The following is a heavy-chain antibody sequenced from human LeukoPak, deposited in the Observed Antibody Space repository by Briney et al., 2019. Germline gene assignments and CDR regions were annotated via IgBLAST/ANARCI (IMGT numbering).Heavy chain of an antibody. Sequence: GGSLRLSCAASGFTFSSYGMHWVRQAPGKGLEWVAVIWYDGSNKYYADSVKGRFTISRDNSKNTLYLQMNSLRAEDTAVYYCAKGPIAAEYYFDYWGQGTLVTVSS. CDR3: AKGPIAAEYYFDY. D-gene: IGHD6-13*01. J-gene: IGHJ4*02. CDR2: IWYDGSNK. CDR1: GFTFSSYG. V-gene: IGHV3-33*06.